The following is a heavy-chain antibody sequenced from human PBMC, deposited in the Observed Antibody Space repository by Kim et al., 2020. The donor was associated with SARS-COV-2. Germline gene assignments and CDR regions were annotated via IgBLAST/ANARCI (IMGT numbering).Heavy chain of an antibody. V-gene: IGHV4-4*02. CDR3: GGDTGTTVTVEGRGAHCFDP. Sequence: SETLSLTCAVSDDSLTSDNWWTWVRQSPEKRLEWIGQIYHLGGTKYNPSLNGRITISMDKSKNQLSLKLTSVTAADTAVYYCGGDTGTTVTVEGRGAHCFDPWGQGIGVTVSS. D-gene: IGHD1-1*01. CDR1: DDSLTSDNW. CDR2: IYHLGGT. J-gene: IGHJ5*02.